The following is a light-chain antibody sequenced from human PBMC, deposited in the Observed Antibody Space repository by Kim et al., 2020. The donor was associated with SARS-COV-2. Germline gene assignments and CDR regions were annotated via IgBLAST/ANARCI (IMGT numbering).Light chain of an antibody. V-gene: IGLV2-14*03. J-gene: IGLJ2*01. CDR2: DVS. CDR1: SSAVAGRNY. CDR3: RSYTITTTLVV. Sequence: ITISCTVTSSAVAGRNYLSCYQQHPGSAPKLIIYDVSNRPSGFSHRFSGSKSGNTASLPISGLQAEDEADYYCRSYTITTTLVVFGGGTKLTVL.